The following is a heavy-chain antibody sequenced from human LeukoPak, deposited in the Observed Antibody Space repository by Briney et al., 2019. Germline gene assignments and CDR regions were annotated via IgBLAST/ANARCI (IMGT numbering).Heavy chain of an antibody. CDR1: GFTFSSYA. CDR2: ISYDGSNK. D-gene: IGHD3-3*01. CDR3: ARAYHPYYDFWSGYLTAHYYYMDV. V-gene: IGHV3-30*01. Sequence: GRSLRLSCAASGFTFSSYAMHWVRQAPGKGLEWVAVISYDGSNKYYADSVKGRFTISRDNSKNTLYLQMNSLRAEDTAVYYCARAYHPYYDFWSGYLTAHYYYMDVWGEGTTVTVSS. J-gene: IGHJ6*03.